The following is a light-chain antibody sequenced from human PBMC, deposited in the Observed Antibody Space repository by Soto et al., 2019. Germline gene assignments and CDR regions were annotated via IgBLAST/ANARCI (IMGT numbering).Light chain of an antibody. CDR2: DVS. CDR3: SSYTNANSLV. V-gene: IGLV2-14*03. J-gene: IGLJ2*01. CDR1: SSDVGGYNS. Sequence: QSALTQPASASGSPGQSITISCTGTSSDVGGYNSVSWYQQHPDKAPQLMIFDVSNRPSGISDRFSGSKSGNTASLTISGLQAEDEADYYCSSYTNANSLVFGGGTKVTVL.